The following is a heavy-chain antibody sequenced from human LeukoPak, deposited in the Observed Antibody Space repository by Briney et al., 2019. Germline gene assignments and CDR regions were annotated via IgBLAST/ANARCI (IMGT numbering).Heavy chain of an antibody. V-gene: IGHV3-21*01. J-gene: IGHJ4*02. Sequence: GGSLRLSCAVSGFTVSSNYMGWVRQAPGKGLEWVSSISSSSSYIYYADSVKGRFTISRDNAKNSLYLQMNSLRAEDTAVYYCARGGYSGYDFDYWGQGTLVTVSS. D-gene: IGHD5-12*01. CDR1: GFTVSSNY. CDR2: ISSSSSYI. CDR3: ARGGYSGYDFDY.